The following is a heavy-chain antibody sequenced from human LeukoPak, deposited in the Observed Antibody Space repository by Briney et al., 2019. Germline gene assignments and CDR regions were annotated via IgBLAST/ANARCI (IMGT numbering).Heavy chain of an antibody. CDR2: MNPNSGNT. CDR3: ARGSNVYYDFWSGYYSAYYYYYYMDV. D-gene: IGHD3-3*01. V-gene: IGHV1-8*01. J-gene: IGHJ6*03. Sequence: ASVKVSCKASGYTFTSYDINWVRQATGQGLEWMGWMNPNSGNTGYAQKFHGRVTMTRNTSISTAYMELSSLRSEDTAVYYCARGSNVYYDFWSGYYSAYYYYYYMDVWGKGTTVTVSS. CDR1: GYTFTSYD.